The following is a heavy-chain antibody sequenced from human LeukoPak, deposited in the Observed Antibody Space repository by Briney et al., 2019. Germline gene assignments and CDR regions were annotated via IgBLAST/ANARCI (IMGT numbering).Heavy chain of an antibody. Sequence: GGSLRLSCAAPGFTLSGSAIPWVRQASGKGVEWVCRIRSKANSYATAYAASVKGRFTISRDDSKNTAYLQMNSLKTEDTAVYYCTSAPMTTVTPGYWGQGTLVTVSS. CDR1: GFTLSGSA. D-gene: IGHD4-17*01. CDR3: TSAPMTTVTPGY. V-gene: IGHV3-73*01. J-gene: IGHJ4*02. CDR2: IRSKANSYAT.